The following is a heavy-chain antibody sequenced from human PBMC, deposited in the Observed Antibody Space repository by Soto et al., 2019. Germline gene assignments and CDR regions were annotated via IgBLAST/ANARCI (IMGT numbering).Heavy chain of an antibody. CDR2: IIPIFGTA. J-gene: IGHJ4*02. CDR1: VGTFSSYA. Sequence: SVKVSCKAPVGTFSSYAISWVRQAPGQGLEWMGGIIPIFGTANYAQKFQGRVTITADESASTAYMELSSLRSEDTAVYYCARRVLGYCSGGSCLDFDYWGQGTLVTVSS. V-gene: IGHV1-69*13. D-gene: IGHD2-15*01. CDR3: ARRVLGYCSGGSCLDFDY.